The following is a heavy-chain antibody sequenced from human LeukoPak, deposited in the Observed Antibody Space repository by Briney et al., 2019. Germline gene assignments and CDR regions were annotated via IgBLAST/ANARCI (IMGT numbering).Heavy chain of an antibody. Sequence: SETLSLTCSVSGASISSGTYYWIWIRQPAGKGLEWIGRIGTAGNTNYNPSLKSRVTISVDTSKNQFSLKLSSVTAADTAVYYCARHEGVAAGLFSFFDYWGQGTLVTVSS. CDR1: GASISSGTYY. CDR3: ARHEGVAAGLFSFFDY. CDR2: IGTAGNT. J-gene: IGHJ4*02. D-gene: IGHD6-13*01. V-gene: IGHV4-61*02.